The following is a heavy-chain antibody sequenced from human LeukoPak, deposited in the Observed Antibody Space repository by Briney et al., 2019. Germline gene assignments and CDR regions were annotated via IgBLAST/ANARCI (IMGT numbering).Heavy chain of an antibody. Sequence: GKSLRLSCAASGFTFSSYGMHWARQAPGKGLEWVAVISSDGSDKYYADSVKGRFTISRDNSKNTMYLQMNSLRVEDTAVSYCAKGSATTVVTIDYWGQGTLVTVSS. V-gene: IGHV3-30*18. J-gene: IGHJ4*02. CDR2: ISSDGSDK. CDR1: GFTFSSYG. D-gene: IGHD4-23*01. CDR3: AKGSATTVVTIDY.